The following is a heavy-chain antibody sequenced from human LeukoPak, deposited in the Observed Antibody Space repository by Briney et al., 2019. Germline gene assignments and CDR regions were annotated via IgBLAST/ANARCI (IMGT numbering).Heavy chain of an antibody. CDR3: ARYGSGTYPRFDY. CDR1: GGSVRGYY. V-gene: IGHV4-59*08. D-gene: IGHD3-10*01. CDR2: IYYSGST. Sequence: SETLSLTCTVSGGSVRGYYWSWIRQPPGKGLEWIGYIYYSGSTNYNPSLQSRVTISVDTSKNQFSLNLTSVTAADTAVYYCARYGSGTYPRFDYWGQGILVTVSS. J-gene: IGHJ4*02.